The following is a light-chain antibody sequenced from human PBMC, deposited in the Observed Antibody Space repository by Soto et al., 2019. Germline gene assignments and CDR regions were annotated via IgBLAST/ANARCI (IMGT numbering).Light chain of an antibody. CDR3: QQYDISPWT. Sequence: EIVLTQSPGTLSLSPGERATLSCRASQSVSYYLAWYQQKPGQAPRLLIYDASSRATGVPDRFSGSGSGTDFTLTISRLEPEDFAVYYCQQYDISPWTFGQGTKVDIK. CDR2: DAS. CDR1: QSVSYY. J-gene: IGKJ1*01. V-gene: IGKV3-20*01.